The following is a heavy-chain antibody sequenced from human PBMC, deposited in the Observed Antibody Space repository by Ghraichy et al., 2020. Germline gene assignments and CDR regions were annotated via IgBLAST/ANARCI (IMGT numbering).Heavy chain of an antibody. CDR3: ARDVGDGYHFDLDY. CDR1: GFTFSASG. Sequence: GGSLRLSCAASGFTFSASGIHWVRQAPGKGLEWVAMIWYDGTYKYYGDSVKGRFTISRDNSKNTVYLQMSSLRAEDTAMYYCARDVGDGYHFDLDYWGQGTLVTVSS. CDR2: IWYDGTYK. D-gene: IGHD5-24*01. V-gene: IGHV3-33*01. J-gene: IGHJ4*02.